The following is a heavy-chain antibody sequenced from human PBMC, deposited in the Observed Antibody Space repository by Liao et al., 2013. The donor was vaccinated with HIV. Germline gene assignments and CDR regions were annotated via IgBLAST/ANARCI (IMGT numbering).Heavy chain of an antibody. J-gene: IGHJ2*01. CDR2: IYTSGST. D-gene: IGHD3-3*01. CDR3: ARVSYVFLELGDWYFDL. Sequence: QLQLQESGPGLVKPSQTLSLTCTVSGGSISSGSYYWSWIRQPAGKGLEWIGRIYTSGSTYYNPSLKSRVTISVDTSKNQFSLKLTSVTAADTAVYYCARVSYVFLELGDWYFDLWGRGTLVTVSS. CDR1: GGSISSGSYY. V-gene: IGHV4-61*02.